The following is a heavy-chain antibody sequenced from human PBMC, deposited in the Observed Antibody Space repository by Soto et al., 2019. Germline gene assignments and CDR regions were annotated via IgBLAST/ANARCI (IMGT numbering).Heavy chain of an antibody. CDR2: IKSKTDGGTT. Sequence: GGSLRLSCAASGFTFSNAWMSWVRQAPGKGLEWVGRIKSKTDGGTTDYAAPVKGRFTISRDDSKITLYLQMNSLKTEDTAVYYCTTDPSVLWFGEPRGYWGQGTLVTVSS. CDR3: TTDPSVLWFGEPRGY. D-gene: IGHD3-10*01. CDR1: GFTFSNAW. V-gene: IGHV3-15*01. J-gene: IGHJ4*02.